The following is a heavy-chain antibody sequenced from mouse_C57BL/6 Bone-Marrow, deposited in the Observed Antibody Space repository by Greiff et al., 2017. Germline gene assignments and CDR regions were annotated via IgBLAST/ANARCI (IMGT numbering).Heavy chain of an antibody. J-gene: IGHJ4*01. Sequence: VQLQQPGAELVKPGASVKLSCKASGYTFTSYWMHWVKQRPGRGLEWIGRIAPNSGGTKYNEKFKSKATLTVDKPSSTAYMQLSSLTSEDSAVYYCARKDLYAMDYWGQGNSGTGSS. V-gene: IGHV1-72*01. CDR3: ARKDLYAMDY. CDR1: GYTFTSYW. CDR2: IAPNSGGT.